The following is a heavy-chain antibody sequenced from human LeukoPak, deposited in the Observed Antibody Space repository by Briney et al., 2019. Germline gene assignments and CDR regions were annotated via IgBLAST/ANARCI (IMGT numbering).Heavy chain of an antibody. CDR1: GFTFSCYV. V-gene: IGHV3-23*01. J-gene: IGHJ4*02. Sequence: GGSLRLSCAASGFTFSCYVMSWVRQAPGQGLEWVSTLTGSGGNTHYADSVKGRFTISRDNSKNTLYLQMNSLRAEDTAVYYCAKSRVGYDYWGQGTLVTVSS. CDR3: AKSRVGYDY. D-gene: IGHD1-26*01. CDR2: LTGSGGNT.